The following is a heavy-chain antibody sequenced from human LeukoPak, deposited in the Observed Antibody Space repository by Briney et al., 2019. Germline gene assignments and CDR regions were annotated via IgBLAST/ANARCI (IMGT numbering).Heavy chain of an antibody. CDR2: INHGGST. J-gene: IGHJ6*03. D-gene: IGHD2-21*01. Sequence: SDTLCLTCVVYGGSLTSYSWSWVRQSPGRLLEWVGEINHGGSTNYNPSLKSRAIISLETSENQFSLRLRSVPAADTAVFYCARVRSFRPTVARAYYYFMDVWGKGTAVTVSS. CDR3: ARVRSFRPTVARAYYYFMDV. CDR1: GGSLTSYS. V-gene: IGHV4-34*01.